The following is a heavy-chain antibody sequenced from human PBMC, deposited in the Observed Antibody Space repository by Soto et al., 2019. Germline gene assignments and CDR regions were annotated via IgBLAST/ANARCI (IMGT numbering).Heavy chain of an antibody. CDR2: IYWDDDK. CDR1: GSSLSTYGVG. V-gene: IGHV2-5*02. J-gene: IGHJ4*02. CDR3: ANFPGNRSVLFF. Sequence: QITLKESGPTLVTPTQTLTLTCTFSGSSLSTYGVGVGWIRQPPGKALEWLTVIYWDDDKWYSPSLKSRLTTTKEPSKNQEAFIMTNMAPVEPANFSCANFPGNRSVLFFWAQGILSTFS. D-gene: IGHD1-1*01.